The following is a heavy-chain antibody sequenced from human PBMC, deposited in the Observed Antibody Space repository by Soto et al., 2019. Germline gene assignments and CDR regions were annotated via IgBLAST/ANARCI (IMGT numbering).Heavy chain of an antibody. CDR3: AKNGDFWSWGMDV. CDR1: GVTVSTYA. CDR2: ISNSGDGT. Sequence: GSLRISCAASGVTVSTYAVTWVRQAPGKGLEWVSLISNSGDGTYYADSVKGRFTISRDNSQRTLNLQMNSLRAEDTAVYYCAKNGDFWSWGMDVWGQGTTVTVSS. D-gene: IGHD3-3*01. J-gene: IGHJ6*02. V-gene: IGHV3-23*01.